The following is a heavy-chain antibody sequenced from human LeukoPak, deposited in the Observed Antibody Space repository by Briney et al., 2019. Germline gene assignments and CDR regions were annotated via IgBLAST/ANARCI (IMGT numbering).Heavy chain of an antibody. CDR3: ARGYSSGYWYFDL. CDR2: IKQNGGEK. Sequence: GGSLRLSCAASGFTFRSYWMSWVRQAPGKGLERVANIKQNGGEKSYVDSVKGRFTISRDNAKNSLYLQMHSLRAEDTAVYYCARGYSSGYWYFDLWGRGTLVTVSS. V-gene: IGHV3-7*04. J-gene: IGHJ2*01. D-gene: IGHD5-18*01. CDR1: GFTFRSYW.